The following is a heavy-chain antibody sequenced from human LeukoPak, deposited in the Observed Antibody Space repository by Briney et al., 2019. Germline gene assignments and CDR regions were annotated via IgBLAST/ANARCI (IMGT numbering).Heavy chain of an antibody. CDR3: TTAMYSSSWYTYYFDY. CDR1: GFTFSSAW. Sequence: GGSLRLSCAASGFTFSSAWMSWGRQAPGKGLEWVGRIKSKADGGTKEYAAPGRGRFTISKDDSKNTLYLQMNSLKTEDTAVYYCTTAMYSSSWYTYYFDYWGQGTLVTVSS. V-gene: IGHV3-15*01. CDR2: IKSKADGGTK. J-gene: IGHJ4*02. D-gene: IGHD6-13*01.